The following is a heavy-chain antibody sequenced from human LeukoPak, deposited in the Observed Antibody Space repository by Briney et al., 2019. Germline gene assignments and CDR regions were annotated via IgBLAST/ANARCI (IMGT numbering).Heavy chain of an antibody. CDR3: AREGVGVGATRWFDP. CDR2: FDPEDGET. J-gene: IGHJ5*02. D-gene: IGHD1-26*01. Sequence: ASVKVSCKVSGYTLTELSMHWVRQAPGKGLEWMGGFDPEDGETFYAQKFQGRVTMTEDTSTDTAYMELSSLRSEGTAVYYCAREGVGVGATRWFDPWGQGTLVTVSS. CDR1: GYTLTELS. V-gene: IGHV1-24*01.